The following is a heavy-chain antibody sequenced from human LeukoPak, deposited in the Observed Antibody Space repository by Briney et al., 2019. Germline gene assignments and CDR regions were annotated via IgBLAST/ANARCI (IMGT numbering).Heavy chain of an antibody. D-gene: IGHD1-26*01. CDR2: INGMGNYI. V-gene: IGHV3-21*06. CDR3: AREDGIVGASSAFDI. J-gene: IGHJ3*02. Sequence: GGSLRLSCAASGFTFSTYNMKWVRQAPGKGLEWVSSINGMGNYIYYADSVKGRFTISRDNAKNSLYLQMNSLRAEDTAVYYCAREDGIVGASSAFDIWGQGTMVTVSS. CDR1: GFTFSTYN.